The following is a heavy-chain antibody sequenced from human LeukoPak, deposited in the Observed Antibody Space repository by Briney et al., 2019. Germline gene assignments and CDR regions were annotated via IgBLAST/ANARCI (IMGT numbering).Heavy chain of an antibody. Sequence: GGSLRLSCAASGFTFDDYGMSWVRQAPGKGLEWVSGINWNGGRTGYADSVKGQFTISRDNAKNSLYLQMNSLRAEDTALCYCARTREFSRDGDKNYYFDYWGQGTLVTVSS. CDR3: ARTREFSRDGDKNYYFDY. CDR2: INWNGGRT. D-gene: IGHD5-24*01. V-gene: IGHV3-20*04. J-gene: IGHJ4*02. CDR1: GFTFDDYG.